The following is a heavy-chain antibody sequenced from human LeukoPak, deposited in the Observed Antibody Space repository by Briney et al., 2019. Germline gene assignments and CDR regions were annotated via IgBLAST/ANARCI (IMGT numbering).Heavy chain of an antibody. V-gene: IGHV4-30-4*01. CDR1: GGSISSGDYY. J-gene: IGHJ4*02. CDR3: AREGYGGNSIDY. Sequence: SQTLSLTCTVSGGSISSGDYYWSWIRQPPGKGLEGIGYIYYSGSTYYNPSLKSRVTISVDTSKNQFSLKLSSVTAADTAVYYCAREGYGGNSIDYWGQGTLVTVSS. D-gene: IGHD4-23*01. CDR2: IYYSGST.